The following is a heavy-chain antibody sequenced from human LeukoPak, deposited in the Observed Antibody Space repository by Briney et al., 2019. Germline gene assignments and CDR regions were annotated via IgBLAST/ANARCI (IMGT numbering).Heavy chain of an antibody. Sequence: KPGGSLRLSCAASGFTFGSYGMHWVRQAPGKGLEWVTFIRSDGSNKYYADSVKGRFTISRDNSKNTLYLQMNSLRADDTAVYYCAMKAVPRPRLYDAFDFWGQGTVVTVSS. CDR1: GFTFGSYG. D-gene: IGHD2-2*02. V-gene: IGHV3-30*02. CDR2: IRSDGSNK. CDR3: AMKAVPRPRLYDAFDF. J-gene: IGHJ3*01.